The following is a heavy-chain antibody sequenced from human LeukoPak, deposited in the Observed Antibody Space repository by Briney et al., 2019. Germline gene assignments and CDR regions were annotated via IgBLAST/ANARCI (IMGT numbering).Heavy chain of an antibody. D-gene: IGHD2-15*01. CDR3: ASTKGYCSGGSCYSFWFDP. CDR2: ISAYNGNT. J-gene: IGHJ5*02. V-gene: IGHV1-18*01. CDR1: GYTFTSYS. Sequence: ASVKVSCKASGYTFTSYSISWVRQAPGQGLEWMGWISAYNGNTNYAQKLQGRVTMTTDTSTSTAYMELRSLRSDDTAVYYCASTKGYCSGGSCYSFWFDPWGQGTLVTVSS.